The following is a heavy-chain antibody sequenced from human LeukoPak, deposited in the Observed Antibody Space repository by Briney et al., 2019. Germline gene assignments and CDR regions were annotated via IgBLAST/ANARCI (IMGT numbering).Heavy chain of an antibody. V-gene: IGHV7-4-1*02. CDR2: INTNTGNP. J-gene: IGHJ4*02. CDR3: ARGDYDTHGYQTR. Sequence: GASVKASCKASGYTFTSYAMNWVRQAPGQGLEWMGWINTNTGNPTYAQGFTGRFVFSLDTSVSTAYLQISSLEADDTAMYYCARGDYDTHGYQTRWGQGTLVTVSS. D-gene: IGHD3-22*01. CDR1: GYTFTSYA.